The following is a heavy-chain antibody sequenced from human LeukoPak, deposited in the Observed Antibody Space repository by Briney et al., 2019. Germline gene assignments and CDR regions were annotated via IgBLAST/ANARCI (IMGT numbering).Heavy chain of an antibody. V-gene: IGHV1-2*02. CDR2: LRTNTGGT. D-gene: IGHD3-3*01. CDR3: ARHNYDFDFDY. J-gene: IGHJ4*02. CDR1: GYTFTDLC. Sequence: ASVKVSCKASGYTFTDLCIHWVRQAPGQGLEWMGFLRTNTGGTSYAQKFQGRVTMTRDTSMSTAYLELTSLTSDDTAVYFCARHNYDFDFDYWGQGTLVTVSA.